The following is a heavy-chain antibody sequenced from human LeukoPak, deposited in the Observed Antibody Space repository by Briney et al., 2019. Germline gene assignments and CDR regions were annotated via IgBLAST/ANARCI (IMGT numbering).Heavy chain of an antibody. CDR2: INWKGGSK. V-gene: IGHV3-20*04. Sequence: GSLRFSCEASGFTSDDYGMSWVRQAPGKGLEWVSGINWKGGSKGYGDSVKGRFTISRDNAKNSLYLQMNSLRAGDTALYYCARVGSSGWPSRRGVDYWGQGTLVTVSS. CDR3: ARVGSSGWPSRRGVDY. J-gene: IGHJ4*02. D-gene: IGHD6-19*01. CDR1: GFTSDDYG.